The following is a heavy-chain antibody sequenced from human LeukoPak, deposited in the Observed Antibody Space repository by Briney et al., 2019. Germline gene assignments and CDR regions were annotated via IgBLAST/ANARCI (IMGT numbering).Heavy chain of an antibody. J-gene: IGHJ4*02. V-gene: IGHV3-11*01. Sequence: PGGSLRLSCAASGFTFSDYYMSWIRQAPGKGLEWVSYISSSGSTIYYADSVKGRFTISRDNAKNSPYLQMNSLRAEDTAVYYCASRYCRSTSCYWALDYWGQGTLVTVSS. CDR1: GFTFSDYY. D-gene: IGHD2-2*01. CDR2: ISSSGSTI. CDR3: ASRYCRSTSCYWALDY.